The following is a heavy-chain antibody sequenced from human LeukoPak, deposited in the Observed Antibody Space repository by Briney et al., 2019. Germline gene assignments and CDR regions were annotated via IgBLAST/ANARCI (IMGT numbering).Heavy chain of an antibody. CDR3: ARGSASGSRYPFDY. D-gene: IGHD3-10*01. CDR2: INPNGGGT. V-gene: IGHV1-2*02. CDR1: GYTFTDFY. J-gene: IGHJ4*02. Sequence: GASVKVSCKSSGYTFTDFYIHRVRQAPGQGLEGMGWINPNGGGTNYAQKFQGSVTMTRDTTISTAYMELSSLTSDDTAVYSCARGSASGSRYPFDYWGQGTLVTVSS.